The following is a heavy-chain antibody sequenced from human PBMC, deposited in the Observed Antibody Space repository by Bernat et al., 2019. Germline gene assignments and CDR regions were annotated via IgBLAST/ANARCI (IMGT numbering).Heavy chain of an antibody. CDR1: GFTFISYA. Sequence: EVQLVESGGGLVQPGGSLRLSCAASGFTFISYAMSWVRQAPGKGLEWVAGISGSGGSTSYAGSVKGRFNISRDSSKNTMSMQMSSLRAEDTAVYYCAKVTIKSQYCSGGSCYLAALDYWGQGTLVTVSS. D-gene: IGHD2-15*01. CDR3: AKVTIKSQYCSGGSCYLAALDY. V-gene: IGHV3-23*04. J-gene: IGHJ4*02. CDR2: ISGSGGST.